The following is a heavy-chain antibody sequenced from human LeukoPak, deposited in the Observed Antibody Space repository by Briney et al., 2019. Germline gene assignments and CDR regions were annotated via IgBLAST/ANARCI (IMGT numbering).Heavy chain of an antibody. CDR3: ARVKGYTIFGVVISNYYYYYMDV. CDR2: IYYSGST. D-gene: IGHD3-3*01. J-gene: IGHJ6*03. CDR1: GGSISSYY. Sequence: SETLSLTCTVSGGSISSYYWSWIRQPPGKGLEWIGYIYYSGSTNYNPSLKSRVTISVDTSKNQFSLKLSSVTAADTAVYYCARVKGYTIFGVVISNYYYYYMDVWGKGTTVTVSS. V-gene: IGHV4-59*01.